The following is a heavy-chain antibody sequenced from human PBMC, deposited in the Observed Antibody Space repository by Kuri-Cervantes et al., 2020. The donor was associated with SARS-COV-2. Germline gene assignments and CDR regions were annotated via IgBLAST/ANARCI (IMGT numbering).Heavy chain of an antibody. CDR2: INPNSGGT. CDR3: ARDLWSVVRGAIARWFDP. J-gene: IGHJ5*02. CDR1: GYTFTGYY. V-gene: IGHV1-2*02. Sequence: ASVKVSCKASGYTFTGYYMHWVRQAPGQGLEWMGWINPNSGGTNYAQKFQGRVTMTRDTSISTAYMELSRLRSDDTAVYYCARDLWSVVRGAIARWFDPWGQGTLVTVSS. D-gene: IGHD3-10*01.